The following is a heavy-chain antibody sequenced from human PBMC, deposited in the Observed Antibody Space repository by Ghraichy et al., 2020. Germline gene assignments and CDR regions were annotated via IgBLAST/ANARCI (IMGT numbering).Heavy chain of an antibody. CDR1: GFTVSRDY. Sequence: LSLTCAASGFTVSRDYMSWVRQPPGKGLEWVSIIYSGGSTNYADSVRGRFTISRDNSKNTLFLQMNSLRVEDTAVYYCARDSSGYYPHDAFDLWGQGTLVTVSS. V-gene: IGHV3-53*01. D-gene: IGHD3-22*01. J-gene: IGHJ3*01. CDR3: ARDSSGYYPHDAFDL. CDR2: IYSGGST.